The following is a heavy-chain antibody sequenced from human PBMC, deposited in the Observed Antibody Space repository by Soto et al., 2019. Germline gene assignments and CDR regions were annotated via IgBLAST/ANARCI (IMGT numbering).Heavy chain of an antibody. CDR3: ARDGQLGVIYYYYGMDV. J-gene: IGHJ6*02. CDR2: ISSSSSYI. V-gene: IGHV3-21*01. D-gene: IGHD6-6*01. CDR1: GFTFSSYS. Sequence: KTGGSLRLSCAASGFTFSSYSMNWVRQAPGKGLEWVSSISSSSSYIYYADSVKGRFTISRDNAKNSLYLQMNSLRAEDTAVYYCARDGQLGVIYYYYGMDVWGQGTTVTVSS.